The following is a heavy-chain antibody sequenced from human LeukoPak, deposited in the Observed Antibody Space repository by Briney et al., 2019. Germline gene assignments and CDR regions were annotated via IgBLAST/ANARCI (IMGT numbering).Heavy chain of an antibody. CDR2: ISSSSSTI. CDR3: ARSGYSSSWTGDAFDI. CDR1: GFTFSSYS. V-gene: IGHV3-48*01. D-gene: IGHD6-13*01. Sequence: GGSLRLSCAASGFTFSSYSMNWVRQAPGKGLEWVSYISSSSSTIYYADSVKGRFTISRDNAKNSLYLQMNSLRAEDTAVYYCARSGYSSSWTGDAFDIWGQGTMVTVSS. J-gene: IGHJ3*02.